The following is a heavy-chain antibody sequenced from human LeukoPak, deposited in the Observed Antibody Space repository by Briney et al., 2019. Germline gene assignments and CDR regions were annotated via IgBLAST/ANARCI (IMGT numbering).Heavy chain of an antibody. Sequence: KTSETLSLTCTVSGGSISSYYWSWIRQPPGKGLEWIGYIYYSGSTNYNPSLKSRVTISVDTSKNQFSLKLSSVTAADTAVYYCARHPGRFLEWFDYWGQGTLVTVSS. V-gene: IGHV4-59*08. CDR3: ARHPGRFLEWFDY. CDR1: GGSISSYY. D-gene: IGHD3-3*01. CDR2: IYYSGST. J-gene: IGHJ4*02.